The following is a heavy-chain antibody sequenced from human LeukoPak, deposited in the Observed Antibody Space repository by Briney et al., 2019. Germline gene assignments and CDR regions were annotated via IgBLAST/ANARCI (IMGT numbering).Heavy chain of an antibody. Sequence: HPGGSLRLSCVASGVAVSANYMTCVRQAPGEGLDWVSVMYSGGYTYYADSVKGRFTISRDNSKNTVYLQMNSLRVEDSALYYCARHGRYCSGDNCYSGVDYWGQGTRVIVSS. CDR3: ARHGRYCSGDNCYSGVDY. D-gene: IGHD2-15*01. V-gene: IGHV3-66*04. CDR2: MYSGGYT. CDR1: GVAVSANY. J-gene: IGHJ4*02.